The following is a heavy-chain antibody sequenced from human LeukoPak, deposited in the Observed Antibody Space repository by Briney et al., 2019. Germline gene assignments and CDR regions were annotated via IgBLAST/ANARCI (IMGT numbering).Heavy chain of an antibody. CDR2: IIPIFGTA. Sequence: GASVKVSCKASGGTFSSYAISWVRQAPGQGLEWMGGIIPIFGTANYARKFQGRVTITADESTSTAYMELSSLRSEDTAVYYCARRFHYDILTGYPYYFDYWGQGTLVTVSS. V-gene: IGHV1-69*01. CDR1: GGTFSSYA. CDR3: ARRFHYDILTGYPYYFDY. J-gene: IGHJ4*02. D-gene: IGHD3-9*01.